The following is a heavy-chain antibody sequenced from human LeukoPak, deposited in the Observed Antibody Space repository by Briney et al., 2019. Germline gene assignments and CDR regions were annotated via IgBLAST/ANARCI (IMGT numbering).Heavy chain of an antibody. CDR1: GFTFSNYG. CDR2: INSSGTYI. V-gene: IGHV3-21*01. CDR3: ARAKEDYGGNSWYFDL. J-gene: IGHJ2*01. D-gene: IGHD4-23*01. Sequence: GGSLRLSCAASGFTFSNYGMNWVRQAPGKGLEWVSSINSSGTYIYYADSMKGRFTISRDNAKNSLYLQMNSLRAEDTAVYYCARAKEDYGGNSWYFDLWGRGTLVTVSP.